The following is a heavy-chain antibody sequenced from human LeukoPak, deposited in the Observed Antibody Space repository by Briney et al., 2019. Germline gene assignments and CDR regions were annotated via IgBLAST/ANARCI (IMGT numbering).Heavy chain of an antibody. D-gene: IGHD6-13*01. CDR2: INTDGRII. CDR1: GFTVRSYW. V-gene: IGHV3-74*01. CDR3: VRVAAGTGSFDI. J-gene: IGHJ3*02. Sequence: SGVSLRLCCAASGFTVRSYWMHWVRQARGKGLVWVSRINTDGRIINYADSVEGRFTISRDIAKNTLYLQMNSLRAEDTAVYYCVRVAAGTGSFDIWGQGTMVTVSS.